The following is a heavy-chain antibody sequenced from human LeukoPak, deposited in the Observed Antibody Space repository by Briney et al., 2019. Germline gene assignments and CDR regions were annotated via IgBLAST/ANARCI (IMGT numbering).Heavy chain of an antibody. CDR1: EGTFSSYA. D-gene: IGHD6-13*01. Sequence: SVKVSYKTSEGTFSSYALSWVRQAPGQGLEWMGGIIPGFGRATYAQKFQGRVTITADESTSTAYMELTSLRSEDTAVYYCARGQQLVLLNSFHTWGQGTLVTVSS. V-gene: IGHV1-69*13. CDR3: ARGQQLVLLNSFHT. J-gene: IGHJ5*02. CDR2: IIPGFGRA.